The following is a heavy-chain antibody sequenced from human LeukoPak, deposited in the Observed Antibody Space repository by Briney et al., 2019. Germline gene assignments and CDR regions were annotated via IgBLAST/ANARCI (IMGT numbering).Heavy chain of an antibody. CDR1: GYTLAELS. D-gene: IGHD2-21*02. Sequence: ASVKVSCKVSGYTLAELSMHWVRQAPGKGLEWMGGFDPEDGETIYAQKFQGRVTMTEDTSTDTAYMELSILRSEDTAVYYCATTPYCGGDCSLDYWGQGTLLTVSS. J-gene: IGHJ4*02. V-gene: IGHV1-24*01. CDR3: ATTPYCGGDCSLDY. CDR2: FDPEDGET.